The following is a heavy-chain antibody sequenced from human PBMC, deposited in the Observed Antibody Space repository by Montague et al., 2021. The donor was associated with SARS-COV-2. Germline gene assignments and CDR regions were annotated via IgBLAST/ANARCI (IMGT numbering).Heavy chain of an antibody. D-gene: IGHD6-13*01. CDR1: GFTFSSYA. V-gene: IGHV3-30*04. Sequence: SLRLSCADSGFTFSSYAMHWVRQGPGKGLEWVAVISYDESNKYYADSVKGRFTISRDNSKNTLYLQMNSLRAEDTAVYYCATQAPGTPDAFDVWGQGTMVTVS. J-gene: IGHJ3*01. CDR3: ATQAPGTPDAFDV. CDR2: ISYDESNK.